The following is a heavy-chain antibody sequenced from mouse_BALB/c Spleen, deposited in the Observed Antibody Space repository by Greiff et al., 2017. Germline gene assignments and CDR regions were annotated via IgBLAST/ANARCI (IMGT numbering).Heavy chain of an antibody. J-gene: IGHJ4*01. V-gene: IGHV10S3*01. CDR1: GFTFNTNA. Sequence: GGGLVQPKGSLKLSCAASGFTFNTNAMNWVRQAPGKGLEWVARIRSKSNNYATYYADSVKDRFTISRDDSQSMLYLQMNNLKTEDTAMYYCVRDPYGNYPYYAMDYWGQGTSVTVSS. CDR3: VRDPYGNYPYYAMDY. D-gene: IGHD2-10*02. CDR2: IRSKSNNYAT.